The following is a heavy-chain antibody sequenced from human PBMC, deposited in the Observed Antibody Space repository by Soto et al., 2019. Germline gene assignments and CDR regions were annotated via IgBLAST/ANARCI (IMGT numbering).Heavy chain of an antibody. CDR1: GGSISSYY. CDR2: IYYSGST. V-gene: IGHV4-59*12. CDR3: ARAPETLSIFGLPLPYFIDL. D-gene: IGHD3-9*01. J-gene: IGHJ4*02. Sequence: PSETLSLTCTVSGGSISSYYWSWIRQPPGKGLEWIGYIYYSGSTNYNPSLRSRVPISADTSKNQFSLTLSSVTAADTAVYFCARAPETLSIFGLPLPYFIDLRGQGTLVTVSS.